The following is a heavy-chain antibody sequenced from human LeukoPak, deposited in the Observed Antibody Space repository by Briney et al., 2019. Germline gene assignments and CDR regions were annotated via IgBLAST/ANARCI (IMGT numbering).Heavy chain of an antibody. CDR2: IHYTGST. D-gene: IGHD2-21*02. J-gene: IGHJ6*02. CDR3: ARTGGDCSSGLCYYAMDV. Sequence: PSETLSLTCLVSGGSISGSHWSWLRQPPGKGLEWIGYIHYTGSTDYNPSLRSRVTLSIDMSKNQFSLRLSSVTAADTAVYYCARTGGDCSSGLCYYAMDVWGQGTTVTVS. CDR1: GGSISGSH. V-gene: IGHV4-59*01.